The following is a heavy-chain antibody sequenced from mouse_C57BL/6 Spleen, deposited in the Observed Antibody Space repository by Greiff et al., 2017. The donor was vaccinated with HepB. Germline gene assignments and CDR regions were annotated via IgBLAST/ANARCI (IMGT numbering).Heavy chain of an antibody. J-gene: IGHJ4*01. Sequence: EVKLMESEGGLVQPGSSMKLSCTASGFTFSDYYMAWVRQVPEKGLEWVANINYDGSSTYYLDSLKSRFIISRDNAKNILYLQMSSLKSEDTATYYCAREGTTVVAPYAMDYWGQGTSVTVSS. CDR2: INYDGSST. CDR3: AREGTTVVAPYAMDY. V-gene: IGHV5-16*01. D-gene: IGHD1-1*01. CDR1: GFTFSDYY.